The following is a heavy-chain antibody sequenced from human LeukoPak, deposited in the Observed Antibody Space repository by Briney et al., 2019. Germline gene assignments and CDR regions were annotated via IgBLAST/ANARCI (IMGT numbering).Heavy chain of an antibody. CDR2: IRNKASGGTT. J-gene: IGHJ5*02. V-gene: IGHV3-49*03. Sequence: PGGSLRLSCTASGFTFGDYTMSWFRQAPGKGLEWVGFIRNKASGGTTEYAASVKGRFTISRDDSKTIAYLQMNSLKTEDTAVYYCATGGYSYRSWGLGTLVTVSS. CDR3: ATGGYSYRS. D-gene: IGHD5-18*01. CDR1: GFTFGDYT.